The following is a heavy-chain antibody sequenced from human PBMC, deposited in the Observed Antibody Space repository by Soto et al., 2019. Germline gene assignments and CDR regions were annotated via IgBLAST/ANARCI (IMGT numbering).Heavy chain of an antibody. CDR3: ARAPFGDEGDWFDP. CDR1: GYTFTSYD. Sequence: ASVKVSCKASGYTFTSYDINWVRQATGQGLEWMGWMNPNSGNTGYAQKFQGRVTMTRNTSISTAYMELSSLRSEDTAVYYCARAPFGDEGDWFDPWGQGTLVTVSS. J-gene: IGHJ5*02. D-gene: IGHD3-10*01. V-gene: IGHV1-8*01. CDR2: MNPNSGNT.